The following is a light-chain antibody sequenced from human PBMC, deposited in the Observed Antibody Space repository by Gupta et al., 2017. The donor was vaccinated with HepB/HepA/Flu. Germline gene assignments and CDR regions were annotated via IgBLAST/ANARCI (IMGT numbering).Light chain of an antibody. V-gene: IGKV1-5*03. CDR3: QQYSSYSLT. CDR2: KTS. CDR1: HSISDW. Sequence: DIQMTQSPSTLSASVGDRVTITCRASHSISDWLAWYQQKPGKAPKLLIYKTSTLESGVPSRFSGSGSGSVTEFTLTISILQPDDFATYYCQQYSSYSLTVGGGTKVEI. J-gene: IGKJ4*01.